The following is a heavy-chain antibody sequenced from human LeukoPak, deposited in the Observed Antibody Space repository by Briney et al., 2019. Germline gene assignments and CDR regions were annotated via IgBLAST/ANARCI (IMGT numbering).Heavy chain of an antibody. CDR2: ISSSGSTI. CDR1: GFTFSDYY. J-gene: IGHJ4*02. V-gene: IGHV3-11*01. CDR3: ARERAIASLRPYYFDY. Sequence: GGSLRLSCAASGFTFSDYYMSWIRQAPGKGLEWISYISSSGSTIYYADSVKGRFTISRDNARNSLYLQMNSLRAEDTAVYYCARERAIASLRPYYFDYWGQGALVTVSS. D-gene: IGHD6-6*01.